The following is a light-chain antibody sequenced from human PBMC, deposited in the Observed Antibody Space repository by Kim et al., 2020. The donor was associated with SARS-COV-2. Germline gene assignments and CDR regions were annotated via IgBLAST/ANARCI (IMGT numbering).Light chain of an antibody. Sequence: SPGERGTRSCRAGQTVNSMYLAWYQQKPAQSPSLLIYSTSKRATDIPDRFSGSGSGTDFTLTISRLEPEDFAVYYCQQYGSSPPYSVGQGTKLEI. CDR2: STS. CDR3: QQYGSSPPYS. V-gene: IGKV3-20*01. CDR1: QTVNSMY. J-gene: IGKJ2*03.